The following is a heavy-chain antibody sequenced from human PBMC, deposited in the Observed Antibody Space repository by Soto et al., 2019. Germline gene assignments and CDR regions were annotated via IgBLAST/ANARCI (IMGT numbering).Heavy chain of an antibody. J-gene: IGHJ5*01. CDR1: GFTLSPYS. Sequence: ELLLVESGGGLVQPGGSLRLSCSAAGFTLSPYSLTWVRQAPGKGLEWISFISSSSSIIRYADSVKGRFTVSRDNAKNSLFRKMNSLRGEDTAVYYCGSELNGAWFAYWGQGTLVTVSS. D-gene: IGHD2-8*01. CDR3: GSELNGAWFAY. CDR2: ISSSSSII. V-gene: IGHV3-48*01.